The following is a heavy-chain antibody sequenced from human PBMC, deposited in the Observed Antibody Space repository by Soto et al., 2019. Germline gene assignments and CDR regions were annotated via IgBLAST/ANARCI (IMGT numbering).Heavy chain of an antibody. CDR3: ARASTDYYGSGRDYGMDV. V-gene: IGHV1-2*04. CDR2: INPNSGGT. J-gene: IGHJ6*02. Sequence: ASVKVSCKASGYTFTGYYMHWVRQAPGQGLEWMGWINPNSGGTNYAQKFQGWVTMTRDTSISTAYMGLSRLRSDDTAVYYCARASTDYYGSGRDYGMDVWGQGPTVTVSS. CDR1: GYTFTGYY. D-gene: IGHD3-10*01.